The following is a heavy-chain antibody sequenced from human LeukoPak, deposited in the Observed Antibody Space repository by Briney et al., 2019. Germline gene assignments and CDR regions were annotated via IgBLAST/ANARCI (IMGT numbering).Heavy chain of an antibody. Sequence: GGSLRLSCAASGFTFDDYAMHWVRQAPGKGPEWVSGISWNSGSIGYADSVKGRFTISRDNAKNSLYLQMNSLRAEDTALYYCAKDIGGGDYYYSYYMDVWGKGTTVTVSS. CDR1: GFTFDDYA. D-gene: IGHD4-23*01. CDR2: ISWNSGSI. J-gene: IGHJ6*03. CDR3: AKDIGGGDYYYSYYMDV. V-gene: IGHV3-9*01.